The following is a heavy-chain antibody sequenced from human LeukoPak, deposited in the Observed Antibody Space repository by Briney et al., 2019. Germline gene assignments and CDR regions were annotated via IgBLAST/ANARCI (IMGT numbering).Heavy chain of an antibody. Sequence: ASVKVSCKASGYTFTGYYMHWVRQAPGQGLEWMGWINPNSGGTNYAQKFQGRVTMTRDTSISTAYMELSRLRSDDTAVYYCAIQYYDFWSGYYYWGQGTLVTVSS. CDR1: GYTFTGYY. J-gene: IGHJ4*02. CDR3: AIQYYDFWSGYYY. V-gene: IGHV1-2*02. CDR2: INPNSGGT. D-gene: IGHD3-3*01.